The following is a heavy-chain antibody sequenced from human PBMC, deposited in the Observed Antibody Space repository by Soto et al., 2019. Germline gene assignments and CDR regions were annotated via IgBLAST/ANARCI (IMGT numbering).Heavy chain of an antibody. J-gene: IGHJ5*02. V-gene: IGHV4-30-4*01. CDR2: IYYSGST. D-gene: IGHD6-13*01. CDR1: GGSISSGDYY. CDR3: ARGAGSRRKNWFDP. Sequence: SETLSLTCTVSGGSISSGDYYWSWIRQPPGKGLEWIGYIYYSGSTYYNPSLKSRVTISVDTSKNQFSLKLSSVTVADTAVYYCARGAGSRRKNWFDPWGQGTLVTVSS.